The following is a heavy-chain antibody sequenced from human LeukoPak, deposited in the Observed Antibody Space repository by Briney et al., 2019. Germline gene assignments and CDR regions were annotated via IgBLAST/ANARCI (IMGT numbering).Heavy chain of an antibody. J-gene: IGHJ3*02. Sequence: SETLTLTRTVSGGSISSYYWSWIRQSPGKGLEWIGYIDYSGCTNYSPSLKSRVTISVYTSKKQFSLKLSSVTAADTDVYYCARDAYDILTGYPGYAFDIWGQGTMVTVSS. CDR3: ARDAYDILTGYPGYAFDI. CDR2: IDYSGCT. V-gene: IGHV4-59*01. D-gene: IGHD3-9*01. CDR1: GGSISSYY.